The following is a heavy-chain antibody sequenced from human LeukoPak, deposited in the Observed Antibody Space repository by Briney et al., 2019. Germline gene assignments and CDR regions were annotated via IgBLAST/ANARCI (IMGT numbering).Heavy chain of an antibody. D-gene: IGHD1-26*01. CDR3: ARLFRGDSSGTYDRSYYFDF. CDR1: GGSISGYY. CDR2: IYYNVIT. J-gene: IGHJ4*02. Sequence: SETLSLTCTVSGGSISGYYWSWIRQPPGKGLEWIGYIYYNVITNYNPSLKSRVTISVDTSKKQFSLRLSSVTAADAAVCYCARLFRGDSSGTYDRSYYFDFWGQGTLVTVSS. V-gene: IGHV4-59*08.